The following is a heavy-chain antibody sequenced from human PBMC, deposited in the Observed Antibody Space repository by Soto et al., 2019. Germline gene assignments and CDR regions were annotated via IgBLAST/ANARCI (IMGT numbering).Heavy chain of an antibody. CDR3: VRRHVSATGIDWFDP. CDR1: GYTFTGYY. Sequence: ASVEVSCKASGYTFTGYYMHWVLQAPGQGLEWMGWINAANGDTKYSPKFQGRVTITRDTSASTAYMELSSLRSEDTAVYYCVRRHVSATGIDWFDPWGQGTLVTVSS. J-gene: IGHJ5*02. CDR2: INAANGDT. D-gene: IGHD6-13*01. V-gene: IGHV1-3*01.